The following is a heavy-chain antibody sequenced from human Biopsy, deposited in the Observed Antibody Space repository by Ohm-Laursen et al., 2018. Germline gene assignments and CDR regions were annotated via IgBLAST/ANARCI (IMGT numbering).Heavy chain of an antibody. V-gene: IGHV3-33*01. CDR3: ARDRYYGSESYYSHYNMDV. J-gene: IGHJ6*02. CDR2: IWYDGSNK. D-gene: IGHD3-10*01. CDR1: GFTFSSYG. Sequence: SLRLSCAASGFTFSSYGIHWVRQAPGKGLEWVAVIWYDGSNKYSADSVKGRFSISRDNSKNTVYLQMNSLRAADTAVYYCARDRYYGSESYYSHYNMDVWGQGTTVSVSS.